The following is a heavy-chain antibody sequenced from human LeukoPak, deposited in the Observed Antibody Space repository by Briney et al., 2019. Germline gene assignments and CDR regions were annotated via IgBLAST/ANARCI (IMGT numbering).Heavy chain of an antibody. V-gene: IGHV4-39*01. CDR3: ARSYGSGSYSYYYYYMDV. CDR1: GASVSGSNYY. Sequence: SETLSLTCAVSGASVSGSNYYWGWIRQPPGKGLEWIGNIYSSGSTYYNASLQSRVTISIDTSKNQFSLRLNSVTAADTAVYYCARSYGSGSYSYYYYYMDVWGKGTTVTVSS. CDR2: IYSSGST. D-gene: IGHD3-10*01. J-gene: IGHJ6*03.